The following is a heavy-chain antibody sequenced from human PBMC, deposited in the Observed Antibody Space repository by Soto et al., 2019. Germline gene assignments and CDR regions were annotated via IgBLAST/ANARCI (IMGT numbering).Heavy chain of an antibody. CDR3: ARDDEGGSYCDLGY. V-gene: IGHV3-30-3*01. CDR1: GFTFSNYI. D-gene: IGHD3-10*01. CDR2: ILHDGNNK. J-gene: IGHJ4*02. Sequence: GGSLRLSCAGSGFTFSNYIMHWVRQAPGKGLEWVAIILHDGNNKYYADSVKGRFTISRDNSKNTLYLQMNSLRTEDTAIYYCARDDEGGSYCDLGYWGQGTLVTVSS.